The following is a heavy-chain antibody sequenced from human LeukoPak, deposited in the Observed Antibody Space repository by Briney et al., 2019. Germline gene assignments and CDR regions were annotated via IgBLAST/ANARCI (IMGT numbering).Heavy chain of an antibody. CDR2: INPNSGGT. D-gene: IGHD6-19*01. J-gene: IGHJ4*02. Sequence: GASVKVSCKASGYIFTGYYMHWVRQAPGQGLEWMGWINPNSGGTNYAQKFQGRVTMTRDTSISTAYMELSRLRSDDTAVYYCARDQWDSSGWFDYWGQGTLVTVSS. CDR3: ARDQWDSSGWFDY. V-gene: IGHV1-2*02. CDR1: GYIFTGYY.